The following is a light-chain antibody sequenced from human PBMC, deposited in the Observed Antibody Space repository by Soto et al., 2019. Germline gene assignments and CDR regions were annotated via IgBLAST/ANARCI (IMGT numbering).Light chain of an antibody. J-gene: IGLJ1*01. CDR3: AAWDDSLNGVYV. CDR1: RSNIGSNN. Sequence: QSVLTQPPSASGTPGQRVTISCSGSRSNIGSNNVYWYQQLPGTAPKLLIYSNDKRPSGVPDRFSGSKSGTSASLAITGLQSEDEADDYCAAWDDSLNGVYVFGPGTKVTVL. CDR2: SND. V-gene: IGLV1-44*01.